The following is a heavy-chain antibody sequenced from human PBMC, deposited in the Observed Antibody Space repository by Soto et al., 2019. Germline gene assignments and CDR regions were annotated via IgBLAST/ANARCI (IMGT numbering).Heavy chain of an antibody. J-gene: IGHJ1*01. CDR2: INTDGSSI. CDR3: ARDEGRQGPEYFHH. Sequence: EVQLVESGGGLVQPGGSQRLSCAASGFTFSYYWMYWVRQAPGKGLLWVSRINTDGSSISYADSVKGRFTVSRDNAKNTLYLQMNSLRAEDTAVYYCARDEGRQGPEYFHHWGQGTLVTVSS. CDR1: GFTFSYYW. V-gene: IGHV3-74*01.